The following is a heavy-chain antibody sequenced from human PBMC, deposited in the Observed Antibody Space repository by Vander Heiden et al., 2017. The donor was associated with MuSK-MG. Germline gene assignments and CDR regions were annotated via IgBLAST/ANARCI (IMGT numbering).Heavy chain of an antibody. Sequence: VQLVESGGTLVQPGGSLRLSCAASGFTFSSYWMHWVRQAPGEGPVWVSRIKTEGSSTNYADPVQGRFTISRDNAKNTLYLQMNSLRAEDTAVYYCGRGLREVPAALMDYWGQGTLVTVSS. D-gene: IGHD2-2*01. CDR2: IKTEGSST. J-gene: IGHJ4*02. CDR1: GFTFSSYW. CDR3: GRGLREVPAALMDY. V-gene: IGHV3-74*01.